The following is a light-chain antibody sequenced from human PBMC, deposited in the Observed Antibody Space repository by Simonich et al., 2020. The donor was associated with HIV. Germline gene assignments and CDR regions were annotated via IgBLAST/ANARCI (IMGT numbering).Light chain of an antibody. CDR1: QGISSY. CDR3: LQYYNTPYT. CDR2: AAS. J-gene: IGKJ2*01. V-gene: IGKV1-9*01. Sequence: DIPLTQSPSFLSTSVVNRVTMTCRASQGISSYVAWYQQKPGNAPKLLIYAASTLQSGDPSRDSGSGSGTEFSLTISSRQPEDFATYYCLQYYNTPYTFGQGTKLEIK.